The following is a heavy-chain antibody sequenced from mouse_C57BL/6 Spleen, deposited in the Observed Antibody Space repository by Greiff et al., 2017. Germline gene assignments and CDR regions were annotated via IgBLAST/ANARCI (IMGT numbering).Heavy chain of an antibody. CDR1: GYTFTSYT. CDR2: INPSSGYT. D-gene: IGHD1-1*01. V-gene: IGHV1-4*01. Sequence: VQLVESGAELARPGASVKMSCKASGYTFTSYTMHWVKQRPGQGLEWIGYINPSSGYTKYNQKFKDKATLTADKSSSTAYMQLSSLTSEDSAVYYCATGSSYVDYWGQGTTLTVSS. J-gene: IGHJ2*01. CDR3: ATGSSYVDY.